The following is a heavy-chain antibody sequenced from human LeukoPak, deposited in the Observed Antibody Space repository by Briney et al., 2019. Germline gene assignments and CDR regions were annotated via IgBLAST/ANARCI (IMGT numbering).Heavy chain of an antibody. J-gene: IGHJ4*02. CDR2: IIGGADST. D-gene: IGHD3-10*01. CDR3: AGRGGGRGFEY. Sequence: GGSLRLSCAASGFTFSNSPMSWVRQAPGMGLEWVSSIIGGADSTYYADSVKGWFTISRDSSKNTLYLQMNSLTAEDTAVYYCAGRGGGRGFEYWGQGTLVTVSS. V-gene: IGHV3-23*01. CDR1: GFTFSNSP.